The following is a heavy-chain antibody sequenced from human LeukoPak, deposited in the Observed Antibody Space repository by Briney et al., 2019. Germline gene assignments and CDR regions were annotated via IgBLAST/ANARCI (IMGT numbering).Heavy chain of an antibody. V-gene: IGHV1-18*01. CDR1: GYTFTSYG. J-gene: IGHJ3*02. CDR3: ARIRITMIADAFDI. D-gene: IGHD3-22*01. CDR2: ISAYNGNT. Sequence: ASATVSCKASGYTFTSYGISWVRQAPGQGLEWMGWISAYNGNTNYAQKLQGRVTMTTDTSTSTAYMELRSLRSDDTAVYYCARIRITMIADAFDIWGQGTMVTVSS.